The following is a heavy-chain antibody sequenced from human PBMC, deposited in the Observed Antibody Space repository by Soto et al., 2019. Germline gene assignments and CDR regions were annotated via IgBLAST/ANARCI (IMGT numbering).Heavy chain of an antibody. J-gene: IGHJ5*02. CDR3: TTNYYDSSGYDNWFEP. D-gene: IGHD3-22*01. V-gene: IGHV3-49*03. CDR1: RFTFGDYA. Sequence: SMRLSCTASRFTFGDYAVIGLVQTPVNWLEWVGFIRSKAYGGTTQYAASVKGRFTISRDDSKSIAYLQMNSLKTEDTAVYYCTTNYYDSSGYDNWFEPWGQGTLVTVSS. CDR2: IRSKAYGGTT.